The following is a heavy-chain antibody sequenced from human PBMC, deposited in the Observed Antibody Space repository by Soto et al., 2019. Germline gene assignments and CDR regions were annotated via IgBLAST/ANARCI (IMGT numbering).Heavy chain of an antibody. Sequence: QVQLVQSGAEVKKPGASVKVSCKASGYTFTSYGISWVRQAPGQGLEWMGWISAYNGNTNYAQKHQGRVTMTTDTSTSRASMERRSLRSDDKAVYYCARGDYSSGWHALNYWGQGTLGTVSS. D-gene: IGHD6-19*01. J-gene: IGHJ4*02. V-gene: IGHV1-18*01. CDR2: ISAYNGNT. CDR1: GYTFTSYG. CDR3: ARGDYSSGWHALNY.